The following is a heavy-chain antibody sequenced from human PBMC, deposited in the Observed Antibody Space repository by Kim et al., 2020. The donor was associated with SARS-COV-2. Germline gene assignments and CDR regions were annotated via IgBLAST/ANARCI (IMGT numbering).Heavy chain of an antibody. D-gene: IGHD6-19*01. V-gene: IGHV3-74*01. CDR3: VRGGRGWCGVDY. CDR2: INSDGTIT. Sequence: GGSLRLSCAASGFTFSSYWMHWVRQAPGKGLVWVANINSDGTITNYADSVKGRFTISRDNAKNTLYLQMNSLGAEDTAVYSCVRGGRGWCGVDYWGQGTLVTVSS. CDR1: GFTFSSYW. J-gene: IGHJ4*01.